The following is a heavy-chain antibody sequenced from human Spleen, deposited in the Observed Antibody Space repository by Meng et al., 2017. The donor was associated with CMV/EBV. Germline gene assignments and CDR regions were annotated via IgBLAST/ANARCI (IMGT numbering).Heavy chain of an antibody. CDR3: ASHKEKYVGYAFDI. Sequence: ASVKVSCKASGYTFTAYYMHWVRRAPGQGLEWMGWINPNSGGTNYAQKFEGRVTMTRDTSISTAYMELSRLRSDDTAVYYCASHKEKYVGYAFDIWGQGTMVTVSS. V-gene: IGHV1-2*02. J-gene: IGHJ3*02. CDR2: INPNSGGT. D-gene: IGHD1-26*01. CDR1: GYTFTAYY.